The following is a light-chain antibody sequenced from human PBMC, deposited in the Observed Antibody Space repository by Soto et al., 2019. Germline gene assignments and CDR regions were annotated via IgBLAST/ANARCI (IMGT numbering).Light chain of an antibody. CDR1: QSIATW. CDR3: QQYNSYRT. V-gene: IGKV1-5*01. Sequence: GDRVTITCRASQSIATWLAWYQQKPGKAPNLLIYDASNLESGVPSRFSGSGSGTEFTLTISSLQPDDLATYYCQQYNSYRTFGQGTKVDIK. J-gene: IGKJ1*01. CDR2: DAS.